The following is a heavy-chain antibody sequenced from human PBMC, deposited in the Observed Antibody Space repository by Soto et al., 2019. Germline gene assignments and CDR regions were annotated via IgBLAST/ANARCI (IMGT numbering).Heavy chain of an antibody. D-gene: IGHD2-15*01. CDR2: IGTAGDT. V-gene: IGHV3-13*01. J-gene: IGHJ6*03. CDR1: GFTFSSYD. CDR3: ARGGGCSGGSCYYYMDV. Sequence: GGSLRLSCAASGFTFSSYDMHWVRQATGKGLEWVSAIGTAGDTYYPGSVKGRFTISRENAKNSLYLQMNSLRAGDTAVYYCARGGGCSGGSCYYYMDVWGKGTTVTVSS.